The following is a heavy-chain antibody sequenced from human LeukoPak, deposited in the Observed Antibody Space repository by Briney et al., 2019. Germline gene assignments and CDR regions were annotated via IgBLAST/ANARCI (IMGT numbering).Heavy chain of an antibody. D-gene: IGHD6-25*01. Sequence: PGGSLRLSCSASGLTFSVSAIHWVRQASGKGLEWVCRIKTKADNYATAYAASVKGRFTISRDDSTNTAYLQMNSLKTEDTAVYYCTHPAYYYNVDVWGKGTTVTVSS. CDR1: GLTFSVSA. V-gene: IGHV3-73*01. CDR3: THPAYYYNVDV. CDR2: IKTKADNYAT. J-gene: IGHJ6*04.